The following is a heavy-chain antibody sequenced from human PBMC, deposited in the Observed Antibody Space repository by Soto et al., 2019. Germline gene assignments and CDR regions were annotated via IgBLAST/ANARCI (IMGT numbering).Heavy chain of an antibody. J-gene: IGHJ3*02. D-gene: IGHD5-12*01. CDR2: IRSKAYGGTT. Sequence: GGSLRLSCTASGFTFGDYAMSWFRQAPGKGLEWVGFIRSKAYGGTTEYAASVKGRFTISRDDSKSIAHLQMNSLKTEDTAVYYCTRDRGLRFGGAFDIWGQGTMVTVSS. CDR1: GFTFGDYA. V-gene: IGHV3-49*03. CDR3: TRDRGLRFGGAFDI.